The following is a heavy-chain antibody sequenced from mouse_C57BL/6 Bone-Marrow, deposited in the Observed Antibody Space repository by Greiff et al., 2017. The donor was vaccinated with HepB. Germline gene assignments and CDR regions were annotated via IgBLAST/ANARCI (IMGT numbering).Heavy chain of an antibody. D-gene: IGHD2-5*01. Sequence: VQLQQSGAELVRPGASVKLSCTASGFNIKDDYMHWVKQRPEQGLEWIGWIDPENGDTEYASKFQGKATITADTSSTTAYLQLSSLTSEDTAVYYCTTSYSNYVFAYWGQGTLVTVSA. CDR3: TTSYSNYVFAY. V-gene: IGHV14-4*01. J-gene: IGHJ3*01. CDR2: IDPENGDT. CDR1: GFNIKDDY.